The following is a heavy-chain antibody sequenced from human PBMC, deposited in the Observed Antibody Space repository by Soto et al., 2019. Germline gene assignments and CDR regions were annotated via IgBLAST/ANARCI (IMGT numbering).Heavy chain of an antibody. D-gene: IGHD3-9*01. Sequence: QVQLQQWGAGPLRPLETLSLTCGVSGGSFSGYYWAWIRQPPGKGLERIGEINDRGSINYNPSLKSRVSISVDTSKNHYSLNLRSVTAADTAVYYCARECHDILTGPPWVWYFDLWGRGTLVTVSS. CDR3: ARECHDILTGPPWVWYFDL. CDR1: GGSFSGYY. CDR2: INDRGSI. V-gene: IGHV4-34*01. J-gene: IGHJ2*01.